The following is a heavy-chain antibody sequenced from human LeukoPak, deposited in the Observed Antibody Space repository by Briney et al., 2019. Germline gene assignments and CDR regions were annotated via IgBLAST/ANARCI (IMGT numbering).Heavy chain of an antibody. CDR3: ARDRGTTRNNWFDP. CDR1: GGSISSYY. D-gene: IGHD2-2*01. J-gene: IGHJ5*02. CDR2: MYYSGAT. V-gene: IGHV4-59*01. Sequence: SETLSLTCTVSGGSISSYYWSWIRQPPGKGLEWIGYMYYSGATNYNPSLKSRVTISVDTSKNQFSLKLSSVTAADTAVYYCARDRGTTRNNWFDPWGQGTLVPVSS.